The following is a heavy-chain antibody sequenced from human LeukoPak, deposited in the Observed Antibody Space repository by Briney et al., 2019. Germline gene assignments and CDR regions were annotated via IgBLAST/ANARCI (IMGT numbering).Heavy chain of an antibody. CDR2: ISSSSSYI. D-gene: IGHD6-6*01. J-gene: IGHJ4*02. V-gene: IGHV3-21*01. Sequence: GGSLRLSCAASGFTFTTYVMNWVRQAPGKGLEWVSSISSSSSYIYYADSVKGRFTISRDNAKNSLYLQMNSLRAEDTAVYYCARDRIAARPENYWGQGTLVTVSS. CDR3: ARDRIAARPENY. CDR1: GFTFTTYV.